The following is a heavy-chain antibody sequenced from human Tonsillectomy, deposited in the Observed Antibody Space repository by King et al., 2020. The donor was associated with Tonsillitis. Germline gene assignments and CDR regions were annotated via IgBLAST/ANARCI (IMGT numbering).Heavy chain of an antibody. CDR2: IYTSGST. CDR3: ARDQYDTSGYPYYYYYYMDV. V-gene: IGHV4-61*02. Sequence: QLQESGPGLVKPSQTLSLTCTVSGGSISSGNYYWNWIRQPAGKGLEWIGRIYTSGSTNYNPSLKSRVTISVDASKNQFSLKLSSVTAADTAVYYCARDQYDTSGYPYYYYYYMDVWGKGTTVTVS. J-gene: IGHJ6*03. CDR1: GGSISSGNYY. D-gene: IGHD3-22*01.